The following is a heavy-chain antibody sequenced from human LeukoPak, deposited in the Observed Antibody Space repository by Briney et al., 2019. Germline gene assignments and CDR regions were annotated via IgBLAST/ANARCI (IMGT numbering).Heavy chain of an antibody. CDR1: GGSISSSSYY. Sequence: PSETLSLTCTVSGGSISSSSYYWGWIRQPPGKGLEWIGSIYYSGSTYYNPSLKSRVTISVDTSKNQFSLKLSSVTAAETAVYYCARHVDHRWNLYYFDYWGQGTLVTVSS. D-gene: IGHD1-1*01. CDR2: IYYSGST. CDR3: ARHVDHRWNLYYFDY. V-gene: IGHV4-39*01. J-gene: IGHJ4*02.